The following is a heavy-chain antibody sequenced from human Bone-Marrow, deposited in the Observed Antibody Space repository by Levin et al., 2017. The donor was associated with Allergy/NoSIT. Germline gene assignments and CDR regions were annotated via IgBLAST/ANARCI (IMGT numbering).Heavy chain of an antibody. Sequence: EASVKVSCKASGYTFTSYAIHWVRQAPGQRLEWMGWINVANGDTKYSPKFQGRVTFSRDTSANTDYMELSSLRSEETAVYYCAGAVAGNKFDYWGQGTLVTVSS. D-gene: IGHD6-19*01. J-gene: IGHJ4*02. CDR2: INVANGDT. CDR3: AGAVAGNKFDY. CDR1: GYTFTSYA. V-gene: IGHV1-3*01.